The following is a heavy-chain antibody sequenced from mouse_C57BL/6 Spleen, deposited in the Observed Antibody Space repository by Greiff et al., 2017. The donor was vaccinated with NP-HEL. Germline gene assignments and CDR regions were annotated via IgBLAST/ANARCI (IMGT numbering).Heavy chain of an antibody. D-gene: IGHD4-1*01. CDR2: IYPRDGST. Sequence: QVQLQQSGPELVKPGASVTLSCKASGYTFTSYDMNWVKQRPGQGLEWIGWIYPRDGSTKYNEKFKGKATLTVDTSSSTVYMKLHSLTSEDSAVYFCEGLTGNCDYWGQGTTLTVSS. J-gene: IGHJ2*01. V-gene: IGHV1-85*01. CDR1: GYTFTSYD. CDR3: EGLTGNCDY.